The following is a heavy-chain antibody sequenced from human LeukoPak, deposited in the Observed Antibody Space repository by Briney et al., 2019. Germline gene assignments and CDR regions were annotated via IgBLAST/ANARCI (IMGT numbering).Heavy chain of an antibody. CDR2: IGTVSFHR. D-gene: IGHD3-10*01. J-gene: IGHJ5*02. CDR3: VRDANPASGELIEDNWFDP. CDR1: GFFFSTCV. V-gene: IGHV3-21*01. Sequence: GGSLRLSCAASGFFFSTCVMNWVRQAPGKGLEWVSSIGTVSFHRYYTDSVKGRFTISRDNAKNSLFLQMDSLRVEDTAIYYCVRDANPASGELIEDNWFDPWGQGTLVTVSS.